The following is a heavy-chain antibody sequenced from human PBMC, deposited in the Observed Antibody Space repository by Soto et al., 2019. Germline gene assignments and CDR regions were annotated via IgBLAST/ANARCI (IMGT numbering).Heavy chain of an antibody. Sequence: PGRSQRLSYAASGFTFSSYWMHWVRQAPGKGLVWVSRINSDGSSTSYADSVKGRFTISRDNAKNTLYLQMNSLRAEDTAVYYCARSGATSKRGYYYYGMDVWGQGTTVTVAS. CDR3: ARSGATSKRGYYYYGMDV. V-gene: IGHV3-74*01. CDR2: INSDGSST. CDR1: GFTFSSYW. J-gene: IGHJ6*02. D-gene: IGHD5-12*01.